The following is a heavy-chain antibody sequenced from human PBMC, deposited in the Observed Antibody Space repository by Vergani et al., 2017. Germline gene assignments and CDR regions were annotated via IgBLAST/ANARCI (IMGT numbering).Heavy chain of an antibody. D-gene: IGHD3-22*01. CDR3: ARGLDYYDSSGKAVAFDI. Sequence: EVQLVESGGGLIQPGGSLRLSCAASGFTVSSNYMSWVRQAPGKGLEWVSVIYSGGSTYYADSVKGRFTISRDNSKNTLYLQMNSLRAEETAVYYCARGLDYYDSSGKAVAFDIWGQGTMVTVSS. J-gene: IGHJ3*02. CDR1: GFTVSSNY. V-gene: IGHV3-53*01. CDR2: IYSGGST.